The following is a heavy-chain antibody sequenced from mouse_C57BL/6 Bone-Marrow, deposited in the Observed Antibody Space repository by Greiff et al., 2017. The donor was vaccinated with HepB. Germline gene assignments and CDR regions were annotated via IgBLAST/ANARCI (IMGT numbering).Heavy chain of an antibody. CDR1: GYSFTGYY. Sequence: EVQLVESGPELVKPGASVKISCKASGYSFTGYYMNWVKQSPEKSLEWIGEINPSTGGTTYNQKFKAKATLTVDKSSSTAYMQLKSLTSEDSAVYYCARGWFPYYAMDYWGQGTSVTVSS. CDR3: ARGWFPYYAMDY. J-gene: IGHJ4*01. D-gene: IGHD2-3*01. CDR2: INPSTGGT. V-gene: IGHV1-42*01.